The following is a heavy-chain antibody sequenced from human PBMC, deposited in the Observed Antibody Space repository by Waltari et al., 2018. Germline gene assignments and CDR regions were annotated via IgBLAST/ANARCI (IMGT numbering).Heavy chain of an antibody. CDR3: ARGRNSAFDY. D-gene: IGHD1-26*01. CDR2: TYYRSKLSN. CDR1: GDSLSSDGVA. V-gene: IGHV6-1*01. J-gene: IGHJ4*02. Sequence: QVQLQQSGPGLVKPSQTLSLTCAISGDSLSSDGVAWNWIRQSPSRGLEWLGRTYYRSKLSNDYAVFVKSRISINPDTSKNQFSLQLTSLTPEDTAVYYCARGRNSAFDYWDQGTLVTVSS.